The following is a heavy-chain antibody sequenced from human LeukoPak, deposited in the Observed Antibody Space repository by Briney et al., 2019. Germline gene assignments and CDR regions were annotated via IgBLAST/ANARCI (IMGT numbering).Heavy chain of an antibody. V-gene: IGHV5-51*01. CDR3: ARRRVSMVRGLIIPYYFDY. D-gene: IGHD3-10*01. CDR2: IYPGDSDT. J-gene: IGHJ4*02. CDR1: GYSFTGYW. Sequence: GESLKISCKGSGYSFTGYWIGWVRQMPGKGLEWMGVIYPGDSDTRYSPSFQGQVTISADKSINTAYLQWSSLKASDTAMYYCARRRVSMVRGLIIPYYFDYWGQGTLVTVSS.